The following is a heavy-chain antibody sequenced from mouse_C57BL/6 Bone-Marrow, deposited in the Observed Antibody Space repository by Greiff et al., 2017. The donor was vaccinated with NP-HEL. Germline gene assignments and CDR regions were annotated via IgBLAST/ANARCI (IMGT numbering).Heavy chain of an antibody. CDR3: ARYYGSSYYFDY. J-gene: IGHJ2*01. V-gene: IGHV1-80*01. CDR1: GYAFSSYW. Sequence: QVQLQQSGAELVKPGASVKISCKASGYAFSSYWMNWVKQRPGKGLEWIGQIYPGDGDTNYNGKFKGKATLTADKSSITAYMQLSSLTSEDSAVYFCARYYGSSYYFDYGGQGTTLTVSA. D-gene: IGHD1-1*01. CDR2: IYPGDGDT.